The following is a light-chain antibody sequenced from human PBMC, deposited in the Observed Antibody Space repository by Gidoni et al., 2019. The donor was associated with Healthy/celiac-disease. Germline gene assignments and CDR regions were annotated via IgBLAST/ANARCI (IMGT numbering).Light chain of an antibody. J-gene: IGKJ4*01. Sequence: DIQMIQSPSSLSASVGDRVTITCQASQDISNYLNWYQQKPGKAPKLLIYDASNLETGVPSRFSGSGAGTDFTFTISSLQPEDIATYYCQQYDNLHRALTFGGGTKVEIK. CDR1: QDISNY. CDR3: QQYDNLHRALT. V-gene: IGKV1-33*01. CDR2: DAS.